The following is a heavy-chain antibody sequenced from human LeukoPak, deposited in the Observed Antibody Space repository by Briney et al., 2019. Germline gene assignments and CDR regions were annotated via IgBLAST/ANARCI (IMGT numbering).Heavy chain of an antibody. J-gene: IGHJ4*02. CDR1: GITFSRYW. CDR3: ARDGRPLDY. CDR2: IKQDGDEK. V-gene: IGHV3-7*03. Sequence: GGSLRLSCVDSGITFSRYWMSWVRQAPGKGLEWVANIKQDGDEKYYVGSVKGRFTISRDNAKNSLCLQMNSLRVEDTAVYYCARDGRPLDYWGQGTLVTVSS.